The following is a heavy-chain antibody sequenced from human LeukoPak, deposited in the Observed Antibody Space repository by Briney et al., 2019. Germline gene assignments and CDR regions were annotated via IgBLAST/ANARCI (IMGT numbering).Heavy chain of an antibody. Sequence: PGGSLRLSCAASGFTFSSYEMNWVRQAPGKGLEWVSYISGSGRTMSYADSVKGRFTISRDNAKNSLYLQMNSLGAEDTAVYYCARTIREQWLTIDYWGQGTLVTFSS. V-gene: IGHV3-48*03. J-gene: IGHJ4*02. CDR2: ISGSGRTM. CDR1: GFTFSSYE. CDR3: ARTIREQWLTIDY. D-gene: IGHD6-19*01.